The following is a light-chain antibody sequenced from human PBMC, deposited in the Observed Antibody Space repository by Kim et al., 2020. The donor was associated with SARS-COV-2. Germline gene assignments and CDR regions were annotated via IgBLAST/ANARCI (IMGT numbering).Light chain of an antibody. J-gene: IGKJ1*01. Sequence: DIQMTQSPSSLSASVGDRVTITCRASQGISNYLAWYQQKPGKVPKLLINAASTVQSGVPSRFSGSGFGTDFTLTISSLQPEDVATYYCQKYNSAPRTFGQGTKVDIK. CDR1: QGISNY. V-gene: IGKV1-27*01. CDR3: QKYNSAPRT. CDR2: AAS.